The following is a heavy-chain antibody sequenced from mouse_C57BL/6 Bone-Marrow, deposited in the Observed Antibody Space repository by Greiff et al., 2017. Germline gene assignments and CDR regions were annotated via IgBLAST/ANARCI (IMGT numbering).Heavy chain of an antibody. Sequence: EVQLQQSGPVLVKPGASVKMSCKASGYTFTDYYMNWVKQSHGKSLEWIGVINPYNGGTSYNQKFKGKATLTVDKSSSTAYMELNSLTSEDSAVYYCARGAYYSNWFAYWGQGTLVTVSA. V-gene: IGHV1-19*01. J-gene: IGHJ3*01. CDR2: INPYNGGT. CDR1: GYTFTDYY. CDR3: ARGAYYSNWFAY. D-gene: IGHD2-5*01.